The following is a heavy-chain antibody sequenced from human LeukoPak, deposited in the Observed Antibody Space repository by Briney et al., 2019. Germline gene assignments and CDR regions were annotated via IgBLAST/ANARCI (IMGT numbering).Heavy chain of an antibody. CDR3: AAWGLHNY. CDR2: INLSGSAQ. V-gene: IGHV3-7*01. D-gene: IGHD7-27*01. Sequence: RGSLRLSCSASGFAFSAYWMNWVRQPPGKGPEWVANINLSGSAQYYVDSVKGRCTISRDNAKSSLYLQMNSLRVEDTAVYYCAAWGLHNYWGQGTLVTVSS. J-gene: IGHJ4*02. CDR1: GFAFSAYW.